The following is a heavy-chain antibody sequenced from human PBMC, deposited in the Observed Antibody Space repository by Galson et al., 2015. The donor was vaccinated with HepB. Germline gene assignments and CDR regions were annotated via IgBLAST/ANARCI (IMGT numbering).Heavy chain of an antibody. D-gene: IGHD2-15*01. CDR3: ATDIVVGTDF. CDR1: GRSLSELS. V-gene: IGHV1-24*01. CDR2: FDFEDGET. J-gene: IGHJ4*02. Sequence: SVKVSCKVSGRSLSELSIHWLRQPPGKGPEFMGGFDFEDGETVYAQKFQGRLTMSEDTSTDTAYMELRRLTSEDTAVYYCATDIVVGTDFWGQGTLVTVSS.